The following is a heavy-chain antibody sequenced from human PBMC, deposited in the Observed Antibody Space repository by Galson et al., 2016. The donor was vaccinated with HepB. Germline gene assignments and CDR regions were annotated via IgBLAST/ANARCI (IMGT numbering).Heavy chain of an antibody. D-gene: IGHD3-3*01. CDR1: GFSLSTSGVG. CDR3: AYTTTISGFYSD. J-gene: IGHJ4*02. CDR2: IYWDDDK. Sequence: PALVKPTQTLTLTCTFSGFSLSTSGVGVGWIRQPPGKALEWLGIIYWDDDKRYRPSLKRRLTITKDTSKNQVVLTMTNMDPVDTGTYYCAYTTTISGFYSDWGQGSRVTVSS. V-gene: IGHV2-5*02.